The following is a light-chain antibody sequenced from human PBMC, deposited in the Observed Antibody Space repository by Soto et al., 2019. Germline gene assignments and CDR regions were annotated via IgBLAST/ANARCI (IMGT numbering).Light chain of an antibody. J-gene: IGLJ2*01. Sequence: QSVLTQPASVSGSPGQSITLSCTGTSSDLGSYNLVSWYQQHPGKAPKLMIYEGSKRPSGVYNRFSGSRSGNTASLTISGLQAEDEGDYYCCSYVGSRTVVFGGGTKLTVL. CDR2: EGS. CDR3: CSYVGSRTVV. V-gene: IGLV2-23*01. CDR1: SSDLGSYNL.